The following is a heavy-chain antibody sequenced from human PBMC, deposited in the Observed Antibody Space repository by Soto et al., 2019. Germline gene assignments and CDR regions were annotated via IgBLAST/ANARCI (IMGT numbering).Heavy chain of an antibody. Sequence: QVQLVQSGAEVKKPGSSVKVSCKASGGTFGSYVYNWVRQAPGQWLEWMGGIIPLFGRPNYAQKFQGRVTITADEATSTAYMELSSLRSDDTAVFYCARDLGSGYDPGDYWGQGSLVTVSS. CDR3: ARDLGSGYDPGDY. J-gene: IGHJ4*02. V-gene: IGHV1-69*12. CDR2: IIPLFGRP. D-gene: IGHD5-12*01. CDR1: GGTFGSYV.